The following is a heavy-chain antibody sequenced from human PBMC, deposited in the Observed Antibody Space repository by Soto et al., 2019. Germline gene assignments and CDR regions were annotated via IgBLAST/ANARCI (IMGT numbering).Heavy chain of an antibody. V-gene: IGHV3-23*01. CDR3: AKDGYSGDCCLYDH. D-gene: IGHD2-21*02. CDR2: VTPRGDAT. CDR1: GFTFHDFA. Sequence: VRLLQSGGGFGQPWGSLRLSCAVSGFTFHDFAITWGRQAPGKRPEWVSTVTPRGDATFHTDSVKGRFIISRDNSRNILYLQMPNLRAEDTAIYYCAKDGYSGDCCLYDHWGQGALVSVSS. J-gene: IGHJ4*02.